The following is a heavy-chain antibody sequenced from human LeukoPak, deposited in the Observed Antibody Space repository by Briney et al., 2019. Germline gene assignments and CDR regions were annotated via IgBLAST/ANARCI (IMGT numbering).Heavy chain of an antibody. CDR1: GFTFNSYA. D-gene: IGHD2-2*01. J-gene: IGHJ4*02. CDR2: ISGSGGNS. CDR3: ANEVPHFDY. V-gene: IGHV3-23*01. Sequence: LGGSLRLSCAASGFTFNSYAMSWVRQAPGKGLEWVSVISGSGGNSYYADSVKGRFTITRDNSKNTLYLQMNSLRAEDTAVYYCANEVPHFDYWGQGTLVTVSS.